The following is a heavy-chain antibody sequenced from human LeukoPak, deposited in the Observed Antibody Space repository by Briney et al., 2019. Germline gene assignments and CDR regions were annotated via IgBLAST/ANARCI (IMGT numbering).Heavy chain of an antibody. CDR1: GFTVSSNY. V-gene: IGHV3-53*01. CDR2: IYSGGST. D-gene: IGHD3-9*01. CDR3: ARVGDILTGYYWALDY. Sequence: GGSLRLSCAASGFTVSSNYMSWVRQAPGKGLEWVSVIYSGGSTYYADSVKGRFTISRDNSKNTLYLQMNSLRAEDTAVYYCARVGDILTGYYWALDYWGQGTLVTVSS. J-gene: IGHJ4*02.